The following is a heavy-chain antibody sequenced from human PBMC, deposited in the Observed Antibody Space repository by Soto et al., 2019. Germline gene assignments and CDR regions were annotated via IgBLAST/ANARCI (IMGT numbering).Heavy chain of an antibody. CDR3: ARGQLRRYYYYGMDV. D-gene: IGHD1-26*01. Sequence: SETLSLTCAVYGGSFSGYYWSWIRQPPGKGLEWIGEINHSGSTNYNPSLKRRVTISVDTSKNQFSLKLSSVTAADTAVYYCARGQLRRYYYYGMDVWGQGTTVTVSS. CDR2: INHSGST. V-gene: IGHV4-34*01. CDR1: GGSFSGYY. J-gene: IGHJ6*02.